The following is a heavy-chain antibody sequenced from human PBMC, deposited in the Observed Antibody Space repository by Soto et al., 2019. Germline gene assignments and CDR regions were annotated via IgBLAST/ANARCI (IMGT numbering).Heavy chain of an antibody. D-gene: IGHD3-10*01. CDR2: FDPEDGET. J-gene: IGHJ5*02. Sequence: ASVKVSCKVSGYTLTELSMHWVRQAPGKGLEWMGGFDPEDGETIYAQKFQGRVTMTEDTSTDTAYMELSSLRSEDTAVYYCATHLWFGELSLSPLAWGQGTLVTVSS. V-gene: IGHV1-24*01. CDR1: GYTLTELS. CDR3: ATHLWFGELSLSPLA.